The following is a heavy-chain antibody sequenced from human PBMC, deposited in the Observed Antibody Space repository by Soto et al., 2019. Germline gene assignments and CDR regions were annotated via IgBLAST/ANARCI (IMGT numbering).Heavy chain of an antibody. CDR3: ARGVVAATRRQFDP. Sequence: GGSLRLSCAASGFTFSSYWMHWVRQAPGKGLVWVSRINSDGSSTSYADSVKGRFTISRDNAKNTLYLQMNSLRAEDTAVYYCARGVVAATRRQFDPWGQGALVTVCS. CDR2: INSDGSST. CDR1: GFTFSSYW. V-gene: IGHV3-74*01. D-gene: IGHD2-15*01. J-gene: IGHJ5*02.